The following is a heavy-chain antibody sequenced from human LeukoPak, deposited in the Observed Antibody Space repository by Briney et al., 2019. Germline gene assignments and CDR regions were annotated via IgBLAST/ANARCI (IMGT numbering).Heavy chain of an antibody. CDR3: ARVMTTVTTLFPNYYFDY. Sequence: GGSLRLSCAASGFTFSSNYMSWVRQAPGKGLEWVSVIYSGGSTYYADSVKGRFTISRDNSKNTLYLQMNSLRAEDTAVYYCARVMTTVTTLFPNYYFDYWGQGTLVTVSS. CDR2: IYSGGST. V-gene: IGHV3-53*01. CDR1: GFTFSSNY. D-gene: IGHD4-17*01. J-gene: IGHJ4*02.